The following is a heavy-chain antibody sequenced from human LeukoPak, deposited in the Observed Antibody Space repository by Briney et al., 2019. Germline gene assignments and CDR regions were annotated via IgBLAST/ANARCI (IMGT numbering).Heavy chain of an antibody. Sequence: GGSLRLSCAAPGFTFSTYTMNWVRQAPGKGLEWVSFINTKSKTIYYADSVKGRFTISRDNGKNSLYQQMNSLRAEDTALYYCVRDRNWAFDYWGQGTLVTVSS. CDR1: GFTFSTYT. CDR3: VRDRNWAFDY. V-gene: IGHV3-48*01. D-gene: IGHD7-27*01. CDR2: INTKSKTI. J-gene: IGHJ4*02.